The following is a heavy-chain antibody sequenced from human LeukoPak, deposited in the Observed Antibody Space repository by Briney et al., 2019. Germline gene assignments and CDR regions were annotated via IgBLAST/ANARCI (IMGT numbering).Heavy chain of an antibody. J-gene: IGHJ6*02. D-gene: IGHD3-10*01. CDR2: ISAYNGNT. Sequence: ASVKVSCKASGYTFINYGISRVRQAPGQGLEWMGWISAYNGNTNYAQKLQGRVTMTTDTSTSTAYMELRSLRSDDTAVYYCARDRSYGDYGSGSYYYGMDVWGQGTTVTVSS. CDR3: ARDRSYGDYGSGSYYYGMDV. V-gene: IGHV1-18*01. CDR1: GYTFINYG.